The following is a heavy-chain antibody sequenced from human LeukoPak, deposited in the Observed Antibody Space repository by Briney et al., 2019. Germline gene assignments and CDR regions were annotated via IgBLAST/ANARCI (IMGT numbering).Heavy chain of an antibody. V-gene: IGHV4-4*07. CDR3: ARDDTTWLVFDY. CDR2: IYTSGST. J-gene: IGHJ4*02. Sequence: SETLSLTCTVSGGSISSYYWSWIRQPAGKGLEWIGRIYTSGSTNYNPTLKSRVTMSVDTSKNQFSLKLSSVTAADTAVYYCARDDTTWLVFDYWGQGTLVTVSS. CDR1: GGSISSYY. D-gene: IGHD6-19*01.